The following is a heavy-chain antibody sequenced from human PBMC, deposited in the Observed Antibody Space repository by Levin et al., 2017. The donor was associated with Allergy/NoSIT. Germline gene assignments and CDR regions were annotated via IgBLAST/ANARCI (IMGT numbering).Heavy chain of an antibody. D-gene: IGHD2-15*01. J-gene: IGHJ5*02. V-gene: IGHV4-34*01. Sequence: PSETLSLTCAVYGGSFSDYYWSWIRQPPGKGLEWIGEFTPSGSTNYNPSLTSRATISVDTSKNEFSLKLSSVTAADTAVYYCAREPGYCTGGSCYGGWFDPWGQGTLVTVSS. CDR2: FTPSGST. CDR1: GGSFSDYY. CDR3: AREPGYCTGGSCYGGWFDP.